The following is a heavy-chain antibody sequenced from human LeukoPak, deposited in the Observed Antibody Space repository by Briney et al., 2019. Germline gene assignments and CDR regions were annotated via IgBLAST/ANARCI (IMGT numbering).Heavy chain of an antibody. J-gene: IGHJ5*02. V-gene: IGHV4-39*01. CDR2: IYYTGYT. CDR3: ARGNNWCNWFDP. Sequence: PSETLSLACTVSGGSISSSSYYWVWIRQPPGRGLEWIGNIYYTGYTYYNPSLKSRVTISVDTSKNQFSLKLTSVTAADTAVYYCARGNNWCNWFDPWGQGTLVTVSS. D-gene: IGHD1-1*01. CDR1: GGSISSSSYY.